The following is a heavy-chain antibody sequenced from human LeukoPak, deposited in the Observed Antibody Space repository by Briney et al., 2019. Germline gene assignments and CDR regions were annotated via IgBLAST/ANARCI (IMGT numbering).Heavy chain of an antibody. D-gene: IGHD4-17*01. J-gene: IGHJ4*02. CDR1: GYTFTSYY. CDR3: ARDHGDYSLDY. CDR2: INPSGGST. Sequence: GASVKVSCKASGYTFTSYYMHWVRQAPGQGLEWMGIINPSGGSTSYAQKFQGRVTITRDTSTSKVYMELSRLRSEDTAVYYCARDHGDYSLDYWGQGTLVTVSS. V-gene: IGHV1-46*03.